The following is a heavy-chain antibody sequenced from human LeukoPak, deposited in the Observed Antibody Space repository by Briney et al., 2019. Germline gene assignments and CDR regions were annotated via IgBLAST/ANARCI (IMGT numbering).Heavy chain of an antibody. CDR1: GFTFSSYW. CDR2: IKQDGSET. D-gene: IGHD2-2*01. Sequence: GGSLRLSCAASGFTFSSYWMSWVRQAPGKGLEWVAHIKQDGSETYYVDSVKGRFTISRDNAKNSLYLQMNSLRAEDTAVYYCARVRTNIVVVPADHWGQGTLVTVSS. V-gene: IGHV3-7*04. J-gene: IGHJ5*02. CDR3: ARVRTNIVVVPADH.